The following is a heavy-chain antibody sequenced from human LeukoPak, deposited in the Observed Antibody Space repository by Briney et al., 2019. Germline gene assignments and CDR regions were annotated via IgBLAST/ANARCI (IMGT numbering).Heavy chain of an antibody. CDR3: ARDEAGYSSSFYYYYYMDV. J-gene: IGHJ6*03. D-gene: IGHD6-13*01. CDR2: ISSSSSYI. V-gene: IGHV3-21*01. CDR1: GFTFSSYS. Sequence: GGSLRLSCAASGFTFSSYSMNWVRQAPGKGLEWVSSISSSSSYIYYADSVKGRFTISRDNAKNSLYLQMNSLRAEDTAVYYCARDEAGYSSSFYYYYYMDVWGKGTTVTVSS.